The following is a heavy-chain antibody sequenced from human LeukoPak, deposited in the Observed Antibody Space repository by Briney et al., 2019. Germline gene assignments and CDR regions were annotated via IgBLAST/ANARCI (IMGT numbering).Heavy chain of an antibody. V-gene: IGHV1-18*01. CDR1: GYTFTSYG. J-gene: IGHJ5*02. CDR2: ISAYNGNT. Sequence: GASVKVSCKASGYTFTSYGISWVRQAPGQGLEWRGWISAYNGNTNYAQKLQGRVTMTTDTSTSTAYMELRSLRSDDTAVYYCAVSPYYYGSGSYYPWGQGTLVTVSS. CDR3: AVSPYYYGSGSYYP. D-gene: IGHD3-10*01.